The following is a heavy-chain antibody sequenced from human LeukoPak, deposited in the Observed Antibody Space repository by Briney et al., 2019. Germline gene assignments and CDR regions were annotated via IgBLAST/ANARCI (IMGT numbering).Heavy chain of an antibody. CDR3: ARVVRSSSRPLDY. V-gene: IGHV1-18*01. CDR2: ISAYNGNT. J-gene: IGHJ4*02. CDR1: GYTFTSYG. Sequence: ASVSVFCRASGYTFTSYGISWVRQAPGQGLEGRGWISAYNGNTNYAQKLQGRVTMTTDTSTSTAYMELRSLRSDDPAVYYCARVVRSSSRPLDYWGQGTLVTVSS.